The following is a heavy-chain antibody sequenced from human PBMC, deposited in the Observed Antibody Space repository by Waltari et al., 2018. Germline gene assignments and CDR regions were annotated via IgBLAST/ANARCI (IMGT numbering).Heavy chain of an antibody. CDR1: GWSISSNS. J-gene: IGHJ4*02. CDR2: ISGDGENT. D-gene: IGHD1-26*01. V-gene: IGHV4-39*07. CDR3: ANYYNPFDV. Sequence: QLQLQKSGPGLVKPSETLSPTCAVSGWSISSNSRTCIRQSPGKGLEWIGRISGDGENTDYNPPLKSRVTISRDTSKNQFSLKLKSMTAADTAVYYCANYYNPFDVWGPGVLVTVSS.